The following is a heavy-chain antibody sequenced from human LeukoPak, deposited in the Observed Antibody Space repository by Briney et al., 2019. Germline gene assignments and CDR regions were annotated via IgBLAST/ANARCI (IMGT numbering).Heavy chain of an antibody. CDR3: ARTWAAAGPDH. CDR2: MNPNRGDT. D-gene: IGHD6-13*01. CDR1: GYTFTGYY. J-gene: IGHJ4*02. Sequence: ASVKVSCKASGYTFTGYYIHWMRQAPGQGLEWMGWMNPNRGDTSYAQKFQGRVTMTRDTPINTAYMELSGLTSDDTAVYYCARTWAAAGPDHWGQGTLVTVSS. V-gene: IGHV1-2*02.